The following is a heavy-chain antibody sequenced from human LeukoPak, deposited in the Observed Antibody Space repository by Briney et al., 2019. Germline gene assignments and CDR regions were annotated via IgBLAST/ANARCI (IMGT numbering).Heavy chain of an antibody. J-gene: IGHJ4*02. V-gene: IGHV4-30-2*01. CDR2: IYHSGST. CDR3: ARVGQQWLETFFDY. Sequence: SQTLSLTCAVSGGSISSGGYSWSWIRQPPGKGLEWIGYIYHSGSTYYNPSLKSRVTISVDRSKNQFSLKLSSVTAADTAVYYCARVGQQWLETFFDYWGQGTLVAASS. CDR1: GGSISSGGYS. D-gene: IGHD6-19*01.